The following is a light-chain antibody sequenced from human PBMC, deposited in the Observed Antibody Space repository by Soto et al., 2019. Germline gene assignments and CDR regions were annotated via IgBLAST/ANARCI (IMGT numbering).Light chain of an antibody. J-gene: IGKJ5*01. CDR3: QQYNSYPIT. CDR2: KAS. CDR1: QSISVW. V-gene: IGKV1-5*03. Sequence: DIQMTQSPSTLSASVGYRVTITCRASQSISVWLAWYQQKAGKAPNLLIYKASRLESGVPSRFSGSGSETEFTLTISGLQPGDSATYYCQQYNSYPITFGQGTRLEIK.